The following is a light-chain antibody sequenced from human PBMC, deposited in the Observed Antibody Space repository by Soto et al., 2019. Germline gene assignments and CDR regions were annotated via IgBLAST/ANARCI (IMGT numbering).Light chain of an antibody. V-gene: IGKV1-5*03. Sequence: IPVTQSPATLSGSVGDRVTITCRASQTISSWLAWYQQKQGKAPRLLIYKASTLKSGVPSRFSGSVSGTEGTINISSLKPDDDESYVCLQYESYPYSFGQGTKVDIK. J-gene: IGKJ2*01. CDR2: KAS. CDR3: LQYESYPYS. CDR1: QTISSW.